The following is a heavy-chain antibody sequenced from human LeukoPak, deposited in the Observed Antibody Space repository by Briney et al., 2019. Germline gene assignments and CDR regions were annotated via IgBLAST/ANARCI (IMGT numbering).Heavy chain of an antibody. D-gene: IGHD6-13*01. CDR3: AREGQPYNWFDP. Sequence: PGRSLRLSCAASGFTLSSYAMHWVRQAPGRGLEWVAVISYDGSNKYYADSVKGRFTISRDDSKKTLYLQMNRLRAEDTAVYYCAREGQPYNWFDPWGQGTLVTVSS. CDR1: GFTLSSYA. CDR2: ISYDGSNK. J-gene: IGHJ5*02. V-gene: IGHV3-30*01.